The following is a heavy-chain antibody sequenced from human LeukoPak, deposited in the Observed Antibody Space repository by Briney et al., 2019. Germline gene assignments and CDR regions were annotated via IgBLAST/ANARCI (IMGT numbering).Heavy chain of an antibody. V-gene: IGHV1-69*13. J-gene: IGHJ4*02. CDR1: GGTFSNYA. D-gene: IGHD3-3*01. Sequence: SVKVSCKASGGTFSNYAISWVRQAPGQGLEWMGGIITNFGTTNYAQKYQGRVTITADESTSTVYMELSSLRSEDTAVYYCASPRTYYDFWRGYPPFDYWGQGTLVTVSS. CDR2: IITNFGTT. CDR3: ASPRTYYDFWRGYPPFDY.